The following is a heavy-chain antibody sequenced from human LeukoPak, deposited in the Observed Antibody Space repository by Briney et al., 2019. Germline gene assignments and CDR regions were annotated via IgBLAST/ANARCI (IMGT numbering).Heavy chain of an antibody. CDR3: AGSPLWSMPVHFDY. CDR2: ISSSSSTI. CDR1: GFTFSSYA. Sequence: PGGSLRLSCAASGFTFSSYAMSWVRQAPGKGLEWVSYISSSSSTIYYADSVKGRFTISRDNAKNSLYLQMNSLRAEDTAVYYCAGSPLWSMPVHFDYWGQGTLVTVSS. D-gene: IGHD2-8*02. J-gene: IGHJ4*02. V-gene: IGHV3-48*01.